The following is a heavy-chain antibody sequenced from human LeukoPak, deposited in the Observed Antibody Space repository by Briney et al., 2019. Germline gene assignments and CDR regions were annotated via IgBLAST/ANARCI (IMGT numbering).Heavy chain of an antibody. CDR2: ISAYNGNT. D-gene: IGHD5-12*01. Sequence: ASVTVSCTASGYTFTSYGISWVRQPPGQGLEWMGWISAYNGNTNYAQKLQGRVTMTTDTSTSTAYMELRSLRSDDTAVYYCARWVRYSGYDWGYYYYYYMDVWGKGTTVTVSS. V-gene: IGHV1-18*01. J-gene: IGHJ6*03. CDR3: ARWVRYSGYDWGYYYYYYMDV. CDR1: GYTFTSYG.